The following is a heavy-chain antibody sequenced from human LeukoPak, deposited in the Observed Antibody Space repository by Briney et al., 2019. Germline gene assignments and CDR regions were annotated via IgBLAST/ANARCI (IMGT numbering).Heavy chain of an antibody. CDR3: SRDHGMSTII. J-gene: IGHJ4*02. Sequence: PGGSLRLSCAASGFTFSSYSMNWVRQAPGKGLEWVSSISSSSSYIYYADSVKGRFTISRDNAKNTLYLQMNSLRVEDTAVYYCSRDHGMSTIIWGQGTLVTVSS. D-gene: IGHD5/OR15-5a*01. CDR2: ISSSSSYI. CDR1: GFTFSSYS. V-gene: IGHV3-21*01.